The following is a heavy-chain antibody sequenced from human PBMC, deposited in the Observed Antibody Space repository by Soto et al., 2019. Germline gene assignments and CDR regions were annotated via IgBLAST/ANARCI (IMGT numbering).Heavy chain of an antibody. CDR1: GFSFDDYA. V-gene: IGHV3-9*01. D-gene: IGHD3-16*01. CDR2: ISWNGASI. J-gene: IGHJ4*02. CDR3: AKDIVAVRALGGLDY. Sequence: EVKLVESGGDLVQPGRSLRLSCAAYGFSFDDYAMHWFRQAPGKGPEWVSGISWNGASIGYADSVKGRFTISRDNVKNSLYLQMNSLRTEDTALSYCAKDIVAVRALGGLDYWGEGTLVTVSS.